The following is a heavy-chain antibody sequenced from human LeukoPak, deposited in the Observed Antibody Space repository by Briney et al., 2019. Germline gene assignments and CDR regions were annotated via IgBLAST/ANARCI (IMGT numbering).Heavy chain of an antibody. CDR2: INPNSGGT. CDR1: GYTFTGYY. CDR3: AREGDYGSGRYSHYYYMDV. J-gene: IGHJ6*03. Sequence: ASVKVSCKASGYTFTGYYMHWVRQAPGQGLEWMGWINPNSGGTNYAQTFQGRVTMTRDTSISTAYMELSRLRSDDTAVYYCAREGDYGSGRYSHYYYMDVCGKGTTVTVSS. V-gene: IGHV1-2*02. D-gene: IGHD3-10*01.